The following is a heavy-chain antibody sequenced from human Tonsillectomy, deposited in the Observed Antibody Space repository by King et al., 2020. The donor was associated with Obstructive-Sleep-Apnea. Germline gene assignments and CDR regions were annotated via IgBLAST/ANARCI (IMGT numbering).Heavy chain of an antibody. CDR1: GDSISSYY. V-gene: IGHV4-59*01. CDR2: MYFSGST. CDR3: ARVEYGDYEGPFFDL. D-gene: IGHD4-17*01. Sequence: VQLQESGPGLVKPSETLSLTCTVSGDSISSYYWSWIRQPPGKGLEWIGYMYFSGSTNYNPSLKSRVTISLDTSKNQFSLKLSSVTAADTAVYYCARVEYGDYEGPFFDLWGRGTLVTVSS. J-gene: IGHJ2*01.